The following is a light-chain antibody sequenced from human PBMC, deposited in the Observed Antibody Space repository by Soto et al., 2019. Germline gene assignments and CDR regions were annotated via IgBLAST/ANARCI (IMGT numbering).Light chain of an antibody. J-gene: IGKJ1*01. CDR3: QQYNSYS. V-gene: IGKV1-5*03. Sequence: DIQMTPSPSTLSASVVDTVTITCRASQTIGTWLAWYQQKPAKAPKLLIYKASTLESGVPSRFSGSGSGTEFTLTISSLQADDFATDYCQQYNSYSFGQGTKVDIK. CDR1: QTIGTW. CDR2: KAS.